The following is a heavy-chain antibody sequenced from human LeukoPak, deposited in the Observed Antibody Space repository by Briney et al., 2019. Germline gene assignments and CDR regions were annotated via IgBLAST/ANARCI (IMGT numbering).Heavy chain of an antibody. CDR2: IRSNGGST. J-gene: IGHJ4*02. D-gene: IGHD2-15*01. CDR1: GFTFSNYL. CDR3: VKGPSYCSGGSCYAFPLTIRFDY. Sequence: GGSLRLSCSASGFTFSNYLMHWVRQAPGKGLEYVSAIRSNGGSTYYAGSVKGRFTISRDNSKNTLYLQMSSLRAEDTAVYYFVKGPSYCSGGSCYAFPLTIRFDYWGQGTLVTVSS. V-gene: IGHV3-64D*06.